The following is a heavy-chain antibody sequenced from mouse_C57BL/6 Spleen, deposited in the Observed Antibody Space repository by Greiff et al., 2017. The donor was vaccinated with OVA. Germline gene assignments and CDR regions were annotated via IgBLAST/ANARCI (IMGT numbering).Heavy chain of an antibody. Sequence: QVQLQQSGPELVKPGASVKISCKASGYAFSSSWMNWVKQRPGKGLEWIGRIYPGDGDTNYNGKFKGKATLTADKSSSTAYMQLSSLTSEDSAVYFCARFADYDVGDYWGQGTTLTVSS. CDR2: IYPGDGDT. V-gene: IGHV1-82*01. CDR1: GYAFSSSW. J-gene: IGHJ2*01. CDR3: ARFADYDVGDY. D-gene: IGHD2-4*01.